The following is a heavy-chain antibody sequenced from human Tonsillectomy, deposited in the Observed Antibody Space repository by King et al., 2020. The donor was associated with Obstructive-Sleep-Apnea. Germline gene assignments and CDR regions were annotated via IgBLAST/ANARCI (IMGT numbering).Heavy chain of an antibody. J-gene: IGHJ4*02. CDR2: IIPILGIA. Sequence: QLVQSGAEVKKPGSSVKVSCKASGGTFSSYAISWVRQAPGQGLEWMGGIIPILGIANYAQQFQGRVTITADKSTSTAYMELSSLRSEDTAVYYCAREGVPQQWLVLKFDYWGQGTLVTVSS. CDR1: GGTFSSYA. V-gene: IGHV1-69*04. D-gene: IGHD6-19*01. CDR3: AREGVPQQWLVLKFDY.